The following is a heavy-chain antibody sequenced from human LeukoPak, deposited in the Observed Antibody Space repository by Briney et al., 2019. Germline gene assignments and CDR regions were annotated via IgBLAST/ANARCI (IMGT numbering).Heavy chain of an antibody. CDR2: IWYDGSNK. CDR1: GFTFSSYG. D-gene: IGHD3-22*01. Sequence: HPGRSLRLSCAASGFTFSSYGMHWVRQAPGKGLEWVAVIWYDGSNKYYADSVKGRFTISRDNSKNTLYLQMNSLRAEDTAVYYCARVRGPYDSSGLFDYWGQGTLVTVSS. V-gene: IGHV3-33*01. CDR3: ARVRGPYDSSGLFDY. J-gene: IGHJ4*02.